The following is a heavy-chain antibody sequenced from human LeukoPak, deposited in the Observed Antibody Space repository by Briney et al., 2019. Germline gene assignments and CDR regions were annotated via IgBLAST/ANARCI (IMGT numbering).Heavy chain of an antibody. CDR1: GGSISSSSYY. D-gene: IGHD5-24*01. V-gene: IGHV4-39*01. CDR3: ARQRDGYTVVCPFDI. CDR2: IYYSGST. J-gene: IGHJ3*02. Sequence: SETLSLTCTVSGGSISSSSYYWGWIRQPPGKGLEWIGSIYYSGSTYYSPSLKSRVTISVDTSKNQFSLKLSSVTAADTAVYYCARQRDGYTVVCPFDIWGQGTMVTVSS.